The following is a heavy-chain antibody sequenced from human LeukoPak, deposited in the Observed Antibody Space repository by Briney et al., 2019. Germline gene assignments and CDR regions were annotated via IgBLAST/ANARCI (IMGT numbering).Heavy chain of an antibody. D-gene: IGHD6-13*01. V-gene: IGHV1-46*01. CDR3: ARSHAEQQLSYYFDY. Sequence: ASVKVSCKASGYTFTSYFMHWVRQAPGQGLEWMGIINPSGGSTSYAQKFQGRVTMTRDTSTSTAYMELSSLRSEDTAVYYCARSHAEQQLSYYFDYWGQGTLVTVSS. J-gene: IGHJ4*02. CDR1: GYTFTSYF. CDR2: INPSGGST.